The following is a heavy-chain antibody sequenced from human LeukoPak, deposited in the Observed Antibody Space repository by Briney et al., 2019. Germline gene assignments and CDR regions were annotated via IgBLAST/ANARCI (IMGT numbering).Heavy chain of an antibody. J-gene: IGHJ4*02. CDR2: IYYSGST. D-gene: IGHD3-22*01. CDR3: ARFVPSYYDSSGYFDY. Sequence: SETLSLTCTVSAGSISSSSYYWGWIRQPPGKGLEWIGSIYYSGSTYYNPSLKSRVTISVDTSKIQFSLKLSSVTAADKAVYYCARFVPSYYDSSGYFDYWGQGTLVTVSS. CDR1: AGSISSSSYY. V-gene: IGHV4-39*07.